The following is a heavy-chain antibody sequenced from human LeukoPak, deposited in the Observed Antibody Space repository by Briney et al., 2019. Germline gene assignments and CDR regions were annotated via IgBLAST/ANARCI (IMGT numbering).Heavy chain of an antibody. Sequence: GGSLRLSCAASEFTFSRYWMHWVRQAPGKGLVWVSRINSDGSSTTYADSVKGRFTISRDNAKDTLYLQMNSLRAEDTAVYYCARDVRHIIDYWGQGTLVTVSS. V-gene: IGHV3-74*01. CDR3: ARDVRHIIDY. D-gene: IGHD2-8*01. CDR2: INSDGSST. CDR1: EFTFSRYW. J-gene: IGHJ4*02.